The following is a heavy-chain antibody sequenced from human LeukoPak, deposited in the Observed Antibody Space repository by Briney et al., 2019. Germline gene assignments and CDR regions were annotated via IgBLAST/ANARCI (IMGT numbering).Heavy chain of an antibody. CDR3: ARHPIAAGGAYNWFDP. V-gene: IGHV5-51*01. CDR2: IDAGDSDT. J-gene: IGHJ5*02. CDR1: GYSFINFW. D-gene: IGHD6-13*01. Sequence: GDSRKISGKRFGYSFINFWSGGVRQMPGKGLEGMGIIDAGDSDTRYSPSFQGHVTISVDTSSNTGYLQWISLKASATAMYYCARHPIAAGGAYNWFDPWGQGNLVTVSS.